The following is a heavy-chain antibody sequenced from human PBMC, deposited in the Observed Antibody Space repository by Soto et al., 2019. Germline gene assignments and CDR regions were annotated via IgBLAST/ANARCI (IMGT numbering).Heavy chain of an antibody. CDR3: ARDIRYGDYVAYWFDP. CDR1: GGSISSGGSY. J-gene: IGHJ5*02. Sequence: QVQLQESGPGLVKPSQTLSLTCTVSGGSISSGGSYWSWIRQHPGKGLEWIGYIYYSGSTYYNPSLKSRVTISVDTSENQFSLKLSSVTAADTAVYYCARDIRYGDYVAYWFDPWGQGTLVTVSS. D-gene: IGHD4-17*01. CDR2: IYYSGST. V-gene: IGHV4-31*03.